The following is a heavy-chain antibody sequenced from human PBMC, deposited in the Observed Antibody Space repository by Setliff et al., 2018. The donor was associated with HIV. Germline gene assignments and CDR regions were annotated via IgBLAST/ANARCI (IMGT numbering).Heavy chain of an antibody. CDR2: IIYSATST. J-gene: IGHJ4*02. CDR3: ARDSDFWSGHSDS. CDR1: GFTFSSYA. Sequence: PGGSLRLSCAASGFTFSSYAMSWVRQAPGKGLEWVSIIYSATSTYYADSVKGRFTISRDNSKNTLNLQMNSLRAEDTAVYYCARDSDFWSGHSDSWGQGIVVTVSS. D-gene: IGHD3-3*01. V-gene: IGHV3-23*03.